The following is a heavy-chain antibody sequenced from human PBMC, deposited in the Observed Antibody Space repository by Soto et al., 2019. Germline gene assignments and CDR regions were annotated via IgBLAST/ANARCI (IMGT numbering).Heavy chain of an antibody. D-gene: IGHD6-13*01. CDR2: ISWNSGSM. Sequence: GGSLSLSCAASGFTFDDYAMHWVRQAPGKGLEWVSGISWNSGSMGYADSVKGRFTISRDNAKNSLYLQMNSLRAEDTALYYCAKDVISSWGAFDIWGQGPMVTVSS. J-gene: IGHJ3*02. V-gene: IGHV3-9*01. CDR1: GFTFDDYA. CDR3: AKDVISSWGAFDI.